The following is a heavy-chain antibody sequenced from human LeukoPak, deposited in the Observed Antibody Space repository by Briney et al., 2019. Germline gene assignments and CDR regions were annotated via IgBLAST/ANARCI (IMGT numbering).Heavy chain of an antibody. Sequence: SETLSLTCTVSGGSISSGDYYWGWIRQPPGKGLEWIGYIYYSGSTYYNPPLKSRVTISVDTSKNQFSLKLSSVTAADTAVYYCARAPQEWLSDYWGQGTLVTVSS. J-gene: IGHJ4*02. D-gene: IGHD5-12*01. CDR2: IYYSGST. CDR1: GGSISSGDYY. V-gene: IGHV4-30-4*01. CDR3: ARAPQEWLSDY.